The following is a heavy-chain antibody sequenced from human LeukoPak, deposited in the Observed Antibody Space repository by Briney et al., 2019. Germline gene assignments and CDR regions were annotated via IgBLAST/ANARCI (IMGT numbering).Heavy chain of an antibody. J-gene: IGHJ4*02. CDR3: ARSSEWPFFDY. D-gene: IGHD6-19*01. CDR2: IYTRGST. Sequence: SETLSLTCTVSGGSISSGSYYWSWIRQPAGKGLEWIGRIYTRGSTNYNPSLKSRVTISIDTSRNQFSLKLSSVTAADTAVYYCARSSEWPFFDYWGQGTLVTVSS. CDR1: GGSISSGSYY. V-gene: IGHV4-61*02.